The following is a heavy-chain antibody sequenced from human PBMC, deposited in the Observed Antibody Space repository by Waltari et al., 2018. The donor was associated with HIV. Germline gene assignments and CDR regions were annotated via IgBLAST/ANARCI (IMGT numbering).Heavy chain of an antibody. CDR2: IKRKTDGGTT. CDR3: TTLLTSGYLYFFDN. Sequence: EVQLVESGGGLVKPGGSLRLSCAVSGYSFSDAWMSWVRQTPGNVLAWVGRIKRKTDGGTTDYAAPVKGRFTISRDDSKTTLYLQMNSLKTEDTAVYYCTTLLTSGYLYFFDNWGQGTLVTVSS. D-gene: IGHD3-22*01. V-gene: IGHV3-15*01. CDR1: GYSFSDAW. J-gene: IGHJ4*02.